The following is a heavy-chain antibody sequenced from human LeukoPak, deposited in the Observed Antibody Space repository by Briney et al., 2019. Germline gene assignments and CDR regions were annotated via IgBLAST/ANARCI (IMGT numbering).Heavy chain of an antibody. D-gene: IGHD6-13*01. Sequence: VASVTVSCTASGYTFTTYDINWVRQAAGQGLEWMGWMNPNSGNTGNAQKFQGRVTMTRNTSISTAYMELTSLTSEDTAVYFCARIAAPGNRRLNFWGQGTLVTVSS. CDR3: ARIAAPGNRRLNF. CDR2: MNPNSGNT. V-gene: IGHV1-8*01. J-gene: IGHJ4*02. CDR1: GYTFTTYD.